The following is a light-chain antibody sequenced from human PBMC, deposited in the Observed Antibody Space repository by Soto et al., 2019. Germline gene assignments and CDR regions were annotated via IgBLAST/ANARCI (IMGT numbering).Light chain of an antibody. V-gene: IGKV1D-12*01. CDR2: AAS. Sequence: DIQLTQSPSSVSASVGDRVTITCRASQGHSSWLAWYQQKPGKAPKLLIYAASTLQSGVPSRFSGSGSGTDFTLTISSLQPEDFANYYCQQANSFAITFGQGTRLEIK. CDR3: QQANSFAIT. J-gene: IGKJ5*01. CDR1: QGHSSW.